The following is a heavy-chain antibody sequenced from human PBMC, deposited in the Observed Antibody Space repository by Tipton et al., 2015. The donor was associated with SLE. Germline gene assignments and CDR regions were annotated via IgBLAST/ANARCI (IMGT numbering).Heavy chain of an antibody. CDR3: ARVVYSFSDAFDI. D-gene: IGHD6-13*01. V-gene: IGHV4-39*07. CDR1: GDSISSSSYY. J-gene: IGHJ3*02. CDR2: INDAEGA. Sequence: TLSLTCTVSGDSISSSSYYWGWIRQPPGKGLEWIGEINDAEGANYNPSLESRVTISIDTSKGQFSLRLTSLTAADTAVYYCARVVYSFSDAFDIWGQGTLVTVSS.